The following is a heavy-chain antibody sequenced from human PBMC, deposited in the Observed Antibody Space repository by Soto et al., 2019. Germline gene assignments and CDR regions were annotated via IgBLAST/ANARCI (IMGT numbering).Heavy chain of an antibody. D-gene: IGHD6-13*01. J-gene: IGHJ4*02. CDR2: ISYDGSNK. V-gene: IGHV3-30-3*01. CDR1: GFNFSSYA. Sequence: QVQLVESGGGVVQPGRSLRLSCAASGFNFSSYAMHWVRQAPGKGLEWVAVISYDGSNKYYADSVKGRFTISRDNSKNTLYLQMNSLRAEDTAVYYCAREKYSSSPYYFDYWGQGTLVTVSS. CDR3: AREKYSSSPYYFDY.